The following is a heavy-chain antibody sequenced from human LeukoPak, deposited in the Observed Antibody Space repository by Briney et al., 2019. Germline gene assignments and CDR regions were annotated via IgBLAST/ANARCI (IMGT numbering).Heavy chain of an antibody. D-gene: IGHD3-22*01. CDR3: VRAVEYYYDSSGYAVDY. V-gene: IGHV3-21*01. CDR1: GFTFSSYA. J-gene: IGHJ4*02. CDR2: ISSSSSNI. Sequence: GGSLRLSCAASGFTFSSYAMSWVRQAPGKGLEWVSSISSSSSNIYYADSVTGRFTISRDNAKNSLYLQMNSLRAEDTAVYYCVRAVEYYYDSSGYAVDYWGQGTLVTVSS.